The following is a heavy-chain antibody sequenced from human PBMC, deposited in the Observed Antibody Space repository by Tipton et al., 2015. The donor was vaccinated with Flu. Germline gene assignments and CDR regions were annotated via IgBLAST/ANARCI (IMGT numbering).Heavy chain of an antibody. D-gene: IGHD2-15*01. CDR3: AKHCSGGSCSHAFDI. Sequence: TLSLTCAVYGGSFSGYYWSWIRQPPGKGLEWVGEINHSGSTNYSPSLKSRVTISVDTSKNQFSLKLTSVTAADTAVYYCAKHCSGGSCSHAFDIWGQGTMVTVSS. J-gene: IGHJ3*02. V-gene: IGHV4-34*01. CDR1: GGSFSGYY. CDR2: INHSGST.